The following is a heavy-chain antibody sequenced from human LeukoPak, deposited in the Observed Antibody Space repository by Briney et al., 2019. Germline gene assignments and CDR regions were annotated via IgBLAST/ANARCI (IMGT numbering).Heavy chain of an antibody. Sequence: GGSLRLSCAPSGFTFSNSGMHWVRQAPGKGLEWVAFIRNDGSIRYYADSIKGRFTISRDNSKNTLYLQMSGLRVDDTAVYYCAKGRAGMVRGVCDYWGQGTLVTVSS. CDR1: GFTFSNSG. CDR3: AKGRAGMVRGVCDY. D-gene: IGHD3-10*01. V-gene: IGHV3-30*02. CDR2: IRNDGSIR. J-gene: IGHJ4*02.